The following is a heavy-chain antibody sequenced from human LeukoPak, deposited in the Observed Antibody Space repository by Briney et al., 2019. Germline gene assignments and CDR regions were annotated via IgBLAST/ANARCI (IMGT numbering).Heavy chain of an antibody. Sequence: PGGSLRLSCAASGFTLSTYSMNWVRQAPGEGLEWVSSISSSSSYIYYADSVKGRFTISRDNAKNSLYLQMNSLRAEDTAVYYCASWGRDGERGAIVVVPAARYYFDYWGQGTLVTVSS. CDR3: ASWGRDGERGAIVVVPAARYYFDY. D-gene: IGHD2-2*01. V-gene: IGHV3-21*01. CDR2: ISSSSSYI. J-gene: IGHJ4*02. CDR1: GFTLSTYS.